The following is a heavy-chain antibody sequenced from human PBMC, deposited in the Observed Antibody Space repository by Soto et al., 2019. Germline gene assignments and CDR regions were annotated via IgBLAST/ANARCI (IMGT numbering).Heavy chain of an antibody. Sequence: GGSLRLSCAASGFTFSSYGMHWVRQAPGKGLEWVAVISYDGSNKYYADSVKGRFTIYRDNSKNTLYLQMNSLRAEDTAVYYCANLYFGYVWGSYRHFTFDYWGQGTLVTVSS. CDR2: ISYDGSNK. J-gene: IGHJ4*02. CDR1: GFTFSSYG. V-gene: IGHV3-30*18. CDR3: ANLYFGYVWGSYRHFTFDY. D-gene: IGHD3-16*02.